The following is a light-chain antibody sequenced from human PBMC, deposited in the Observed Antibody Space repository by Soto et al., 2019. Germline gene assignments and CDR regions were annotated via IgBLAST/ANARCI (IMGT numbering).Light chain of an antibody. V-gene: IGLV2-8*01. CDR1: SSDVGGYNY. J-gene: IGLJ2*01. Sequence: QSAPTQPPSASGSPGQSVTLSCTGTSSDVGGYNYVSWYQQYPGKAPKLMIYEVYKRHSGVPDRFSGSKSGNTASLTVSGLQPEDEADYYCSAYAGSSTWVFGGRTKLTVL. CDR2: EVY. CDR3: SAYAGSSTWV.